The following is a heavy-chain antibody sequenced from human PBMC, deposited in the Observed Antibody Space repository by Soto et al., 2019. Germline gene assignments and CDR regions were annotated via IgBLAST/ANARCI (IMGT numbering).Heavy chain of an antibody. V-gene: IGHV4-59*01. CDR2: IYYSGST. Sequence: SETLSLTCTVSGGSISSYYWSWIRQPPGKGLEWIGYIYYSGSTNYNPSLKSRVTISVDTSKNQFSLKLSSVTAADTAVYYCARDQSAIAAAQGGYYYGMDVWGQGTTVTVSS. CDR1: GGSISSYY. CDR3: ARDQSAIAAAQGGYYYGMDV. D-gene: IGHD6-13*01. J-gene: IGHJ6*02.